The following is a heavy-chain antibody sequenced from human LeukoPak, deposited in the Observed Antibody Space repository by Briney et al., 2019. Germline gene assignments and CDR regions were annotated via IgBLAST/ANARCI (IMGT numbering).Heavy chain of an antibody. CDR3: AKDWSSSGWLASGYGDY. V-gene: IGHV3-23*01. CDR2: ISSSSGST. Sequence: PGGSLRLSCAASGFTFSSYAMSWVRQAPGKGLEWVSDISSSSGSTYYADSVKGRFTISRDNSKNTLYLQMNSLRAEDTAVYYCAKDWSSSGWLASGYGDYWGQGTLVTVSS. D-gene: IGHD6-19*01. J-gene: IGHJ4*02. CDR1: GFTFSSYA.